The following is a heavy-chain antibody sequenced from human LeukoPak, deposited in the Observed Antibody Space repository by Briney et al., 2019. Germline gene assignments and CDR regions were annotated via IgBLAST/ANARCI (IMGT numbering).Heavy chain of an antibody. J-gene: IGHJ4*02. Sequence: GGSLRLSCAASGFTFSSYWMSWVRQAPGKGLEWVANIKQDGSEKYYVDSVTGRFTISRDNAKNSLYLQMHSLRAEDTAMYYCARRAATERGHSYGLDYWGQGTLVTVSS. CDR2: IKQDGSEK. CDR1: GFTFSSYW. CDR3: ARRAATERGHSYGLDY. V-gene: IGHV3-7*01. D-gene: IGHD5-18*01.